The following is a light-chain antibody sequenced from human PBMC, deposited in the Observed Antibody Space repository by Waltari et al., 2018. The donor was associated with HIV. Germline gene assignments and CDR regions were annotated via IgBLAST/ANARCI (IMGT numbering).Light chain of an antibody. CDR1: QSVSSTS. J-gene: IGKJ1*01. Sequence: EIVLTQSPGTLSLSPGDRATLPCRASQSVSSTSLAWYQQKPGQAPRLLIYGASSRATGIPDRFSGSGSGTDFTLTVSRLEPEDFAVYYCQQYGSSPQTFGQGTKVEIK. CDR3: QQYGSSPQT. CDR2: GAS. V-gene: IGKV3-20*01.